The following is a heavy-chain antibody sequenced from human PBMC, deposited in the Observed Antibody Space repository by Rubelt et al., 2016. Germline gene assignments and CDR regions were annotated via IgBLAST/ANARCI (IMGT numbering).Heavy chain of an antibody. Sequence: EVQLLESGGGLVQPGGSLRLSCAASGFTFSSYAMSWVRQAPGKGLEWVSAISGSGGSTYYAGAGKGRFTISRDKSKNTLYLQMNSLRAEDTAVYYCAKEGQQLWGGDYWGQGTLVTVSS. CDR2: ISGSGGST. D-gene: IGHD6-13*01. CDR3: AKEGQQLWGGDY. V-gene: IGHV3-23*01. J-gene: IGHJ4*02. CDR1: GFTFSSYA.